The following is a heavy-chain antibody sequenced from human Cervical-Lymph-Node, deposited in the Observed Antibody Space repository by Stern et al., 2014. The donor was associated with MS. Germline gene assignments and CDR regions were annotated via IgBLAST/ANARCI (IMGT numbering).Heavy chain of an antibody. Sequence: EVQLVEYGGDLVQPGGSLRLSCTASGFTFSTYWMHWVRQAPGKGLVWVSRINGDGSRTSYADSVKGRFTISRDNAKNTLYVQMNSLRVEDTAVYYCARAHVDTWDWFDPWGQGTLVTVSS. CDR3: ARAHVDTWDWFDP. J-gene: IGHJ5*02. V-gene: IGHV3-74*02. CDR1: GFTFSTYW. CDR2: INGDGSRT. D-gene: IGHD5-18*01.